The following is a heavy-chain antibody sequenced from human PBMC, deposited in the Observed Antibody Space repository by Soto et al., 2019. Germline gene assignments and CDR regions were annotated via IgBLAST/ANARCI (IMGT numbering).Heavy chain of an antibody. CDR1: GGSVTSHH. Sequence: PSETLSLTLFVPGGSVTSHHWSWIPQFPGQGLEWIAYTSYTGNTNYNPSLQNGITTSLETSKTHLPLKCTPKTSADTVFYCCARGMYSGFTYDIDPWGQGTLVTVSS. CDR2: TSYTGNT. V-gene: IGHV4-59*02. J-gene: IGHJ5*02. D-gene: IGHD3-3*01. CDR3: ARGMYSGFTYDIDP.